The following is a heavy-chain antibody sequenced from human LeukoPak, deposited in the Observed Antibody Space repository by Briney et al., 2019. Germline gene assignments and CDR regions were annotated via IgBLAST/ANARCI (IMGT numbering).Heavy chain of an antibody. CDR1: GGSISSSSYY. V-gene: IGHV4-39*01. J-gene: IGHJ3*02. Sequence: SETLSLTCTVSGGSISSSSYYWGWLRQPPGKGLEWIGSTHYTGTTYYNLSLRSQVTISVDTSKNQFSLKLSSVTAADTTVYYCARHNIGERAFDIWGQGTMVTVSS. CDR2: THYTGTT. CDR3: ARHNIGERAFDI. D-gene: IGHD2/OR15-2a*01.